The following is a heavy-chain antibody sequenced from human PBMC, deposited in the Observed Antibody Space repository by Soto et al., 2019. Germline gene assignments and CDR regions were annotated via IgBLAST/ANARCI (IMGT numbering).Heavy chain of an antibody. J-gene: IGHJ6*02. CDR3: AKDKGSSRDYGAYYGMDV. V-gene: IGHV3-43*01. CDR2: ISWDGGST. D-gene: IGHD4-17*01. Sequence: GGSLRLSCAASGFTFDDYTIHWVRQAPGKGLEWVSLISWDGGSTYYADSVKGRFTISRDNSKNSLYLQMNSLRTEDTALYYCAKDKGSSRDYGAYYGMDVWGQGTTVTVSS. CDR1: GFTFDDYT.